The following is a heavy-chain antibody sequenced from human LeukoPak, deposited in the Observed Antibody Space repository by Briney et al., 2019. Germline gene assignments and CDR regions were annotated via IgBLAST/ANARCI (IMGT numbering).Heavy chain of an antibody. CDR1: GFTFSSYG. V-gene: IGHV3-30*02. CDR3: AKDVFFSYGGNSNVIDY. D-gene: IGHD4-23*01. J-gene: IGHJ4*02. Sequence: PGGSLRLSCAASGFTFSSYGMHWVRQAPGKGLEWVAFIRYDGSNKYYADSVKGRFTISRDNSKNTLYLQMNSLRAEDTAVYYCAKDVFFSYGGNSNVIDYWGQGTLVTVSS. CDR2: IRYDGSNK.